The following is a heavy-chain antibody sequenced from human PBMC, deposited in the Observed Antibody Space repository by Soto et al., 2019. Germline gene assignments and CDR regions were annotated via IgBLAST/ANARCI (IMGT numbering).Heavy chain of an antibody. J-gene: IGHJ4*02. D-gene: IGHD6-19*01. Sequence: GGSLRLSCAASGFTFSSYAMHWVRQAPGKGLEWVAVISYDGSNKYYADSVKGRFTISRDNSKNTLYLQMNSLRAEDTAVYYCARSADGYSSGWTDFDYWGQGTLVTVSS. CDR1: GFTFSSYA. CDR2: ISYDGSNK. CDR3: ARSADGYSSGWTDFDY. V-gene: IGHV3-30-3*01.